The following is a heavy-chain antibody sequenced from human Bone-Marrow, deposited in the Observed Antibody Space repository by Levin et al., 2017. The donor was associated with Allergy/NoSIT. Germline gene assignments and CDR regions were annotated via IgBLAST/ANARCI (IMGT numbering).Heavy chain of an antibody. J-gene: IGHJ4*02. CDR3: ARGPFCGSDCYPAANY. CDR1: GGAFSNNV. Sequence: KISCKASGGAFSNNVITWVRQAPGQGLEWMGGIIPMFGKANYAQKLQGRVTITADESTSTAYMEVSSLRSEDTAVYYCARGPFCGSDCYPAANYWGQGTLVTVSS. D-gene: IGHD2-21*02. V-gene: IGHV1-69*01. CDR2: IIPMFGKA.